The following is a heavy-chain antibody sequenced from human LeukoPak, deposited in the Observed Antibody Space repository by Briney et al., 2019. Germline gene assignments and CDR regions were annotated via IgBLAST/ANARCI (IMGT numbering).Heavy chain of an antibody. CDR1: GGSISSYY. CDR2: IYYSGST. Sequence: SETLSLTCTVSGGSISSYYWSWIRQPPGKGLEWIGYIYYSGSTNYNPSLKSRVTISVDTSKNQFSLKLSSVTAADTAVYYCARNYYDSGGFDRNDAFDIWGQGTMVTVSS. CDR3: ARNYYDSGGFDRNDAFDI. D-gene: IGHD3-22*01. J-gene: IGHJ3*02. V-gene: IGHV4-59*01.